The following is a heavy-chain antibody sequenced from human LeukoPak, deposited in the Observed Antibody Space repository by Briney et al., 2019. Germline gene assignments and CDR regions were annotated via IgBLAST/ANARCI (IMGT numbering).Heavy chain of an antibody. CDR1: GFTFTSYS. Sequence: GGSLRLSCAASGFTFTSYSMSWVRQAPGKGLEWVSGTSDRGDYTYYADSVKGRFTISRDNSKNTLYLQMNSLRAEDTALYFCAKKAQYNGNYPLDYWGQGTLVTVPS. CDR2: TSDRGDYT. J-gene: IGHJ4*02. CDR3: AKKAQYNGNYPLDY. D-gene: IGHD1-26*01. V-gene: IGHV3-23*01.